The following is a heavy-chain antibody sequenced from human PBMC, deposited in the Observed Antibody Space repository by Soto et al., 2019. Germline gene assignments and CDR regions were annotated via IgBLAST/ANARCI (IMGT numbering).Heavy chain of an antibody. CDR3: ASAWSSYETPFDY. J-gene: IGHJ4*02. D-gene: IGHD5-18*01. V-gene: IGHV1-18*04. CDR1: AYTSTSYC. CDR2: ISAYNGNT. Sequence: SVKASCRASAYTSTSYCISLVRPAPGQGLEWMGWISAYNGNTNYAQKLQGRVTMTTDTSTSTAYMEMRSLRSDDTAVYYWASAWSSYETPFDYWGQGTPVSVSS.